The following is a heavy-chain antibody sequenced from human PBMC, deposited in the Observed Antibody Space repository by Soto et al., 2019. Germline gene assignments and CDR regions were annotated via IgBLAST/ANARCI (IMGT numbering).Heavy chain of an antibody. CDR2: IYSGGST. CDR3: ARGLGNGDYGDPGDY. Sequence: EVQLVESGGDLIQPGGSLRLSCAASGFTVSSNYMSWVRQAPGKGLEWVSLIYSGGSTYYADYVKGRFTISRDNSKNTLYLQMNSLRAEDTAVYYCARGLGNGDYGDPGDYWGQGTLVTVSS. D-gene: IGHD4-17*01. V-gene: IGHV3-53*01. CDR1: GFTVSSNY. J-gene: IGHJ4*02.